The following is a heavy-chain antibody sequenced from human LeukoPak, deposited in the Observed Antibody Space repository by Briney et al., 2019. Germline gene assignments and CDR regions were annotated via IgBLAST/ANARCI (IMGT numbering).Heavy chain of an antibody. D-gene: IGHD1-26*01. J-gene: IGHJ6*03. CDR2: ISYDGSNK. V-gene: IGHV3-30-3*01. Sequence: GGSLRLSCAVSRFTLSTYAMTWVRQAPGKGLEWVAVISYDGSNKYYADSVKGRFTISRDNSKNTLYLQMNSLRAEDTAVYYCARTVGATYMDVWGQGTTVTVSS. CDR1: RFTLSTYA. CDR3: ARTVGATYMDV.